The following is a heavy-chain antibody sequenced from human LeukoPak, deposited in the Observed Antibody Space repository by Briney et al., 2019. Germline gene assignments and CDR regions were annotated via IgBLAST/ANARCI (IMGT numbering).Heavy chain of an antibody. D-gene: IGHD2-2*01. J-gene: IGHJ4*02. CDR2: ISHDGTVT. CDR1: GFTFSSYG. Sequence: GGSLRLSCAASGFTFSSYGMQWVRQAPDKGLEWVAVISHDGTVTYYAESVKGRFTISRDKAKNTLSLQMNSPRVEDTGLYYCAKESTARSARSFDYWGQGTLVTVSP. CDR3: AKESTARSARSFDY. V-gene: IGHV3-30*18.